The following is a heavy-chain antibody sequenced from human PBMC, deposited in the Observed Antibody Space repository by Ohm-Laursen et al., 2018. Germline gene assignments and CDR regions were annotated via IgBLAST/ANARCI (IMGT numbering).Heavy chain of an antibody. CDR2: IIPILGIA. CDR1: GGTFSSYA. V-gene: IGHV1-69*04. CDR3: AVEYSSSLFWFDP. D-gene: IGHD6-6*01. J-gene: IGHJ5*02. Sequence: SVKVSCKASGGTFSSYAISWVRQAPGQGLEWMGRIIPILGIANYAQKFQGRVTITADKSTSTAYMELSSLRSEDTAVYYCAVEYSSSLFWFDPWGQGTLVTVSS.